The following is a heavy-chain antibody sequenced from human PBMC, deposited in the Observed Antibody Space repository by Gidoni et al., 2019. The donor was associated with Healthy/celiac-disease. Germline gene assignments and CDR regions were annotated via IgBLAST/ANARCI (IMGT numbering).Heavy chain of an antibody. J-gene: IGHJ4*02. CDR3: ARDFYGDHYLY. Sequence: EVQLVESGGGLVQPGGSLRLSCAASGFTFSSYEMNWVRQAPGKGLEWVSYISSSGSTIYYADSVKGRFTISRDNAKNSLYLQMNSLRAEDTAVYYCARDFYGDHYLYWGQGTLVTVSS. V-gene: IGHV3-48*03. CDR1: GFTFSSYE. CDR2: ISSSGSTI. D-gene: IGHD4-17*01.